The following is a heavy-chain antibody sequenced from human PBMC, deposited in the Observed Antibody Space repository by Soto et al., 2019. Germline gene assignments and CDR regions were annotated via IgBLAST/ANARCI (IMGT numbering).Heavy chain of an antibody. V-gene: IGHV3-23*01. J-gene: IGHJ4*02. CDR3: AIDLERYCSGGSCYLDYFDY. D-gene: IGHD2-15*01. CDR2: ISGSGGST. CDR1: GFTFSSYA. Sequence: GGSLRLSCAASGFTFSSYAMSWVRQAPGKGLEWVSAISGSGGSTYYADSVKGRFTISRDNSKNTLYLQMNSLRAEDTAVYYCAIDLERYCSGGSCYLDYFDYWGQGTLVTVSS.